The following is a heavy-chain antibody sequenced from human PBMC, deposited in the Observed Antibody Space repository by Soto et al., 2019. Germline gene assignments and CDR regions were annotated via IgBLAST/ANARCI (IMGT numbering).Heavy chain of an antibody. Sequence: GGSLRLSCAASGFTFSSYAMSWVRQAPGKGLEWVSAISGSGGSTYYADSVKGRFTISRDNSKNTLYLQMNSLGAEDTAVYYCARDSAGVRLLPNDAFDIWGQGTMVTVSS. V-gene: IGHV3-23*01. CDR1: GFTFSSYA. J-gene: IGHJ3*02. CDR3: ARDSAGVRLLPNDAFDI. D-gene: IGHD3-22*01. CDR2: ISGSGGST.